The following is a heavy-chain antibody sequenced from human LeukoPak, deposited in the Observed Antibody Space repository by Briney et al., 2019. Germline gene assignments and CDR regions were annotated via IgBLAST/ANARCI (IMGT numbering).Heavy chain of an antibody. CDR1: GFTFSRSW. D-gene: IGHD2-21*01. V-gene: IGHV3-7*04. J-gene: IGHJ5*02. Sequence: GGSLRLSCAASGFTFSRSWMTWVRQAPGKGLEWVASINEDGSEIHYVDSVKGRFTISRDNAKDSLYLQMNSLTAEDTAMYYCVRAYHPGGWFDPWGQGTLVTVSS. CDR2: INEDGSEI. CDR3: VRAYHPGGWFDP.